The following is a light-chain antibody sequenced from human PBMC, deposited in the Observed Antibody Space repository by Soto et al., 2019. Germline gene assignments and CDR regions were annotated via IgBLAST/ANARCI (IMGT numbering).Light chain of an antibody. CDR2: EVT. CDR1: SXDVGGYDY. CDR3: TSYTSSSTQV. Sequence: QSALTQPASVSGSPGQSITISCTGTSXDVGGYDYVSWYQQHPGTAPRLIIFEVTNRPSGVSNRFSGSKSGNTASLTISGLQAEDEADYYCTSYTSSSTQVFGTGTKVTV. V-gene: IGLV2-14*01. J-gene: IGLJ1*01.